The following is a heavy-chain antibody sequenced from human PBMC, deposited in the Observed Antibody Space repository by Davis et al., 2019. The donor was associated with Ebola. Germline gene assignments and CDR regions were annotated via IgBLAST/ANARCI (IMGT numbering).Heavy chain of an antibody. CDR3: ASPYDSSGYPDY. V-gene: IGHV4-34*01. CDR1: GGSFSGYY. Sequence: MPSETLSLTCAAYGGSFSGYYWSWIRQPPGKGLEWIGEINHSGSTNYNPSLKSRVTISVDTSKNQFSLKLSSVTAADTAVYYCASPYDSSGYPDYWGQGTLVTVSS. D-gene: IGHD3-22*01. CDR2: INHSGST. J-gene: IGHJ4*02.